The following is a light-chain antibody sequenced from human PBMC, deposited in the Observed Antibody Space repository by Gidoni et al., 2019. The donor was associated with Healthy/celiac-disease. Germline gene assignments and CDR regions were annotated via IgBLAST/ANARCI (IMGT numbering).Light chain of an antibody. CDR1: HSLLHSNGNNY. Sequence: DIVMTQSPLTLPVTPGGPASISCTSSHSLLHSNGNNYLDLYLQKPVPSPQLLIYLGSSLAPGVLDRFSGSVSGTDFTLKISSVEAEDVGVYYFMQALQTPPWTFGQGTKVEIK. J-gene: IGKJ1*01. CDR2: LGS. V-gene: IGKV2-28*01. CDR3: MQALQTPPWT.